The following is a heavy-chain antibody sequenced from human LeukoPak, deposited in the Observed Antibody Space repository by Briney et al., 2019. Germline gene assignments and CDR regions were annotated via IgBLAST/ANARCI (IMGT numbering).Heavy chain of an antibody. J-gene: IGHJ6*03. Sequence: SETLSLTCTVSGGSISSGSYYWSWIRQPAGKGLEYIGRIYTSGSTTYNPSLKSRVTISVDTSKNQFSLKLSSVTAADTAVYYCARVARSWYFTHYYYYMDVWGKGTTVTVSS. V-gene: IGHV4-61*02. CDR3: ARVARSWYFTHYYYYMDV. CDR2: IYTSGST. CDR1: GGSISSGSYY. D-gene: IGHD6-13*01.